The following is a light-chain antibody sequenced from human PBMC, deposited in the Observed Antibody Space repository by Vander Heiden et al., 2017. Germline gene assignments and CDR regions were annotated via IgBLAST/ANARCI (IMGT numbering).Light chain of an antibody. CDR3: QQYYNAPLT. V-gene: IGKV4-1*01. CDR1: QILFSRVNHKNF. CDR2: WAS. J-gene: IGKJ4*01. Sequence: DIVMIKSPDSLTVSLGERVIINCKSSQILFSRVNHKNFLGWFQQKPGQSPKLLFSWASIRESGVPDRFSGSGSGTEFTLSISSLQPEDVAVYYCQQYYNAPLTFGGGTKVEIK.